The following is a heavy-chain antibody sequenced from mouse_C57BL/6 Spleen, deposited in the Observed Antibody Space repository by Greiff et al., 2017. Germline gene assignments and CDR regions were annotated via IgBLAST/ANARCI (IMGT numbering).Heavy chain of an antibody. Sequence: QVQLKQSGAELVKPGASVKISCKASGYAFSSYWMNWVKQRPGKGLEWIGQIYPGDGGTNYNGKFKGKATLTADKSSSTAYMQLSSLTSEDSAVYFCARDGSSSYWYFDVWGTGTTVTVSS. J-gene: IGHJ1*03. D-gene: IGHD1-1*01. V-gene: IGHV1-80*01. CDR3: ARDGSSSYWYFDV. CDR1: GYAFSSYW. CDR2: IYPGDGGT.